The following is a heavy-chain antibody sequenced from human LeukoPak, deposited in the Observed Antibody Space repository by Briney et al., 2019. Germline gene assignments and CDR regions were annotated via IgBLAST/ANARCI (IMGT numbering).Heavy chain of an antibody. Sequence: GGSLRLSCAASGFTVSNYMSWVRQAPGKGLEWVSVIYSGGGAYYSNSVKGRFTISRDNSKKTIDLQMSSLRIEDTAVYYCVRDLGLRISMVRGVIAPNAFDIWGQGTMVTVSS. CDR1: GFTVSNY. CDR2: IYSGGGA. V-gene: IGHV3-66*01. D-gene: IGHD3-10*01. CDR3: VRDLGLRISMVRGVIAPNAFDI. J-gene: IGHJ3*02.